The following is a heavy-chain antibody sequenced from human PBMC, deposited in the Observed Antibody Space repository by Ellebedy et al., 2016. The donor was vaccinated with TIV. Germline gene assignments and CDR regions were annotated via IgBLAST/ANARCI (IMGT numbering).Heavy chain of an antibody. D-gene: IGHD3-22*01. V-gene: IGHV3-21*04. J-gene: IGHJ4*02. CDR3: AKDPFYYDSRFDY. CDR1: GFTFSSYS. Sequence: GESLKISCAASGFTFSSYSMNWVRQAPGKGLEWVSSISSSSSYIYYADSVKGRFTISRDNSKNTLYLQMNSLRAEDTAVYYCAKDPFYYDSRFDYWGQGTLVTVSS. CDR2: ISSSSSYI.